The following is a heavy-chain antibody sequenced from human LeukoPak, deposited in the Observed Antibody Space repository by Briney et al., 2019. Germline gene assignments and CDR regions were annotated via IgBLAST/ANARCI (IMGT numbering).Heavy chain of an antibody. CDR2: INRDGTSI. Sequence: PGGSLRLSCAASGFTFSTYWMHWVRQAPGKGLVWVSRINRDGTSITYADSVKGRFTISRDNAKNTLYLQMNSLRAEDTAVYYCAKRIQSAMAMGYWGQGTLVTVSS. CDR1: GFTFSTYW. V-gene: IGHV3-74*01. J-gene: IGHJ4*02. CDR3: AKRIQSAMAMGY. D-gene: IGHD5-18*01.